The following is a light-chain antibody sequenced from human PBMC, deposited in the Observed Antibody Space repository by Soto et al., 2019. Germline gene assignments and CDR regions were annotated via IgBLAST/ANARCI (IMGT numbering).Light chain of an antibody. CDR2: EVN. CDR1: SSDVGHYNY. Sequence: QSALTQPASVSGSPGQSITISCTGTSSDVGHYNYVSWYQHHPGKAPKLMIYEVNNRPSGVSHRFSGSKSGNTASLTISGLQAEDEADYYCSSFSSTSTLYVFGRGTKLTVL. CDR3: SSFSSTSTLYV. J-gene: IGLJ1*01. V-gene: IGLV2-14*01.